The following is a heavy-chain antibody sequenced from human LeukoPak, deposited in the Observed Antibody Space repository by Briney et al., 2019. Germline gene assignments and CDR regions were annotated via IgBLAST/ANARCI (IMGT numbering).Heavy chain of an antibody. J-gene: IGHJ5*02. Sequence: GGSLRLSCAASGYRFSPYWMSWVRQTLGKGLEWVASISDGGRATYYGDSVRGRFTISRDDARNSLFLQMNGLRADDTAVYYCTRENYVPDSWGQGTLVTVSS. D-gene: IGHD3-10*02. V-gene: IGHV3-7*03. CDR3: TRENYVPDS. CDR2: ISDGGRAT. CDR1: GYRFSPYW.